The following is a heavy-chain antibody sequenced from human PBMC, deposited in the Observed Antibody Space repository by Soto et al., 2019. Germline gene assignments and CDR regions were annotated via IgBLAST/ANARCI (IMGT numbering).Heavy chain of an antibody. CDR2: ISGSGDST. J-gene: IGHJ4*02. CDR3: AKRAGDGNFDY. CDR1: GFTFSIYA. V-gene: IGHV3-23*01. Sequence: EVQLLESGGGLVQPGGSLRLSCAASGFTFSIYAMNWARQAPGKGPEWVSFISGSGDSTYYADSVKGRFIISRDNFRNTLYLHMNSLRAEDTAVYYCAKRAGDGNFDYWGQGTLVTVSS. D-gene: IGHD4-17*01.